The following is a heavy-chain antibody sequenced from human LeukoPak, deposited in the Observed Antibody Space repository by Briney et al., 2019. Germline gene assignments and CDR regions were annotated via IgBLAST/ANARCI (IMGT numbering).Heavy chain of an antibody. D-gene: IGHD3-9*01. CDR2: IYSGGSA. J-gene: IGHJ4*02. V-gene: IGHV3-66*01. CDR3: ARERAHDI. CDR1: GFTVSSNY. Sequence: GGSLRLSCAASGFTVSSNYMSWVRQAPGKGLEWVSVIYSGGSAYYADSVKGRFTISRDNSKNTLYLQMNSLRAEDAAVYYCARERAHDIWGQGTLVTVSS.